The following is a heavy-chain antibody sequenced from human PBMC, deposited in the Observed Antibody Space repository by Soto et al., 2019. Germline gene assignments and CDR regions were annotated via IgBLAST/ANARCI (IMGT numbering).Heavy chain of an antibody. D-gene: IGHD4-4*01. J-gene: IGHJ6*04. V-gene: IGHV4-34*01. Sequence: SETLSLTCAVYGGSFSGYYWSWIRQPPGKGLEWIGEINHSGSTNYNPSLKSRVTISVDTSKNQFSLKLSSVTAADTAVYYCASMESNYHSLYSLDVWGKGTTVTVLL. CDR1: GGSFSGYY. CDR2: INHSGST. CDR3: ASMESNYHSLYSLDV.